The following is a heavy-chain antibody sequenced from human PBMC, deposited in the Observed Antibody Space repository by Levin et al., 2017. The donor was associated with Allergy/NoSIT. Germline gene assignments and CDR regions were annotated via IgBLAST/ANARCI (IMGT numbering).Heavy chain of an antibody. CDR1: GFIFSTYS. V-gene: IGHV3-21*01. Sequence: KSGGSLRLSCAASGFIFSTYSMNWVRQAPGKGLEWVSSISSSSTYIYYADSVKGRFTISRDNAKNSLYLQMNSLRAEDTAVYSCVRESRYNTGWQRYYFDYWGQGTLVTVSS. CDR2: ISSSSTYI. CDR3: VRESRYNTGWQRYYFDY. D-gene: IGHD6-19*01. J-gene: IGHJ4*02.